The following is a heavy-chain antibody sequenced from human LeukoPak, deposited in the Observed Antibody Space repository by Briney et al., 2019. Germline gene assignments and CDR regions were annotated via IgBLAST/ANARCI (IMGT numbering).Heavy chain of an antibody. CDR1: GYTFTGYY. Sequence: ASVKVSCKASGYTFTGYYMHWVRQAPGQGLEWMGWINPNSGGTNYAQKFQGRVTMTRDTSISTAYMELSRLRSDDTAVYYCARGTRRDGYSLGVNAFDIWGQGTTVTVSS. V-gene: IGHV1-2*02. CDR2: INPNSGGT. D-gene: IGHD5-24*01. J-gene: IGHJ3*02. CDR3: ARGTRRDGYSLGVNAFDI.